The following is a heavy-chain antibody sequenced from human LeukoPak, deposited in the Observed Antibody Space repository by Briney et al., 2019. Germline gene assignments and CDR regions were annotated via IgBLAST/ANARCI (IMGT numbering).Heavy chain of an antibody. CDR3: EXXXXRXLXWFXLEGLXXYXXY. D-gene: IGHD3-3*01. CDR1: GGTFSSYA. V-gene: IGHV1-69*06. Sequence: XVXXKXSGGTFSSYAISWVRQAPGQGLEWMGGIIPIFGSANYAQKFQGRVTITADKSTSTAYMELSSLRSEETAGYYCEXXXXRXLXWFXLEGLXXYXXYWGQGTLVTVSS. J-gene: IGHJ4*02. CDR2: IIPIFGSA.